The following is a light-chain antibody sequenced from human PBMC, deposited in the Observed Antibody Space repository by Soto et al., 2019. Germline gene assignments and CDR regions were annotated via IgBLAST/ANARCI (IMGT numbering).Light chain of an antibody. V-gene: IGLV2-23*01. CDR1: SSDVGSYNL. Sequence: QSVLTQPASVSGSPVQSITISCTGTSSDVGSYNLVSWYQQHPGKAPKLMIYEGSKRPSGVSNRFSGSKSGNTASLTISGLQAEDEADYYCCSYAGSSTSYDFGTGTKVTVL. J-gene: IGLJ1*01. CDR2: EGS. CDR3: CSYAGSSTSYD.